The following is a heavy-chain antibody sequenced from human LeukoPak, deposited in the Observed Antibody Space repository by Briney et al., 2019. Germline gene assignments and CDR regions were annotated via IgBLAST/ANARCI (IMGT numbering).Heavy chain of an antibody. Sequence: PGRSLRLSCAASGLTFSSYGMHWVRQAPGKGLEWVAVISYDGSNKYYADSVKGRFTISRDNSKNTLYLQMNSLRAEDTAVYYCAKDQGSQYQLLWDYYYGMDVWGQGTTVTVSS. V-gene: IGHV3-30*18. J-gene: IGHJ6*02. CDR3: AKDQGSQYQLLWDYYYGMDV. CDR1: GLTFSSYG. D-gene: IGHD2-2*01. CDR2: ISYDGSNK.